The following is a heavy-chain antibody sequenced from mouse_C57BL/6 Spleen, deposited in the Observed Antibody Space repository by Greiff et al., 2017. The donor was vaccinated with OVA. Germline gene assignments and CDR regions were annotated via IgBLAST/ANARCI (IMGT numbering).Heavy chain of an antibody. Sequence: VQVVESGPGLVQPSQSLSITCTVSGFSLTSYGVHWVRQSPGKGLEWLGVIWSGGSTDYNAAFISRLSISKDNSKSQVFFKMNSLQADDTAIYYCARKGDGLGYAMDYWGQGTSVTVSS. V-gene: IGHV2-2*01. CDR3: ARKGDGLGYAMDY. D-gene: IGHD2-3*01. CDR2: IWSGGST. J-gene: IGHJ4*01. CDR1: GFSLTSYG.